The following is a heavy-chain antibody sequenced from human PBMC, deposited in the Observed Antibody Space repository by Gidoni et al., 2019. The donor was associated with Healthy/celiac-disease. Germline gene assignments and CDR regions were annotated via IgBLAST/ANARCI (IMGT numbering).Heavy chain of an antibody. CDR2: ISYDGSNK. CDR1: GFTFSSYG. CDR3: AKSNRLLYYYGMDV. V-gene: IGHV3-30*18. Sequence: QVQLVESGGGVVQPGRSLRLSCAASGFTFSSYGMHWARQAPGKGLEWVAVISYDGSNKYDADSVKGRFTISRDNSKNTLYLQMNSLRAEDTAVYYCAKSNRLLYYYGMDVWGQGTTVTVSS. J-gene: IGHJ6*02.